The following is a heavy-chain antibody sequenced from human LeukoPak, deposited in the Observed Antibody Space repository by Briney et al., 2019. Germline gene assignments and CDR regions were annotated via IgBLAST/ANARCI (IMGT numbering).Heavy chain of an antibody. CDR1: GFTFSSYE. D-gene: IGHD2-2*01. CDR3: ASGGYCSSTSCYENYYYGMDV. Sequence: GGPLRLSCAASGFTFSSYEMNWVRQAPGKGLEWVSYISSSGSTIYYADSVKGRFTISRDNAKNSLYLQINSLRAEDTAVYYCASGGYCSSTSCYENYYYGMDVWGQGTTVTVSS. V-gene: IGHV3-48*03. J-gene: IGHJ6*02. CDR2: ISSSGSTI.